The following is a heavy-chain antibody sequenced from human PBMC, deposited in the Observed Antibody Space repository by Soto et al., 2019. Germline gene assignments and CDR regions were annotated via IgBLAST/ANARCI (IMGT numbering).Heavy chain of an antibody. CDR1: GFTFSSYG. CDR3: ARDSFASLRPFGRPYYYYGMDV. D-gene: IGHD2-15*01. V-gene: IGHV3-33*01. Sequence: QVQLVESGGGVVQPGRSLRHSCAASGFTFSSYGMHWVRQAPGKGLEWVAVIGYDGSNKYYADSVKVRFTISRDNSKNTVYLQMNSLRAEDTAVYYCARDSFASLRPFGRPYYYYGMDVWGQGTTVTVSS. J-gene: IGHJ6*02. CDR2: IGYDGSNK.